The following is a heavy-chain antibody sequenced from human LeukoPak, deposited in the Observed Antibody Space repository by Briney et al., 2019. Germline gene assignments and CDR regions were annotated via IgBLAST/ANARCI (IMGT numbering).Heavy chain of an antibody. D-gene: IGHD3-10*01. CDR1: GYTFTRED. CDR2: MNPNSGNT. Sequence: GASVKVSCKASGYTFTREDINWVRQATGQGLEWMGWMNPNSGNTGYAQKFQGRVTMTRNTSISTAYMELSSLRSEDTAVYYCARDPVRGDAFDIWGQGTMVTVSS. J-gene: IGHJ3*02. CDR3: ARDPVRGDAFDI. V-gene: IGHV1-8*01.